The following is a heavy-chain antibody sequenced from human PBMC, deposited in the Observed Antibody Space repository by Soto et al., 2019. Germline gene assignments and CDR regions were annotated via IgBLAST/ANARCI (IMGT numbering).Heavy chain of an antibody. CDR2: ISGSGGST. J-gene: IGHJ4*02. Sequence: GGSLRLSCAASGFTFSSYAMSWVRQAPGKGLEWASAISGSGGSTYYADSVKGRFTISRDNSKNTLYLQLDNLRVEDTAVYYCTRGRGSWEVPDYWGQGTLVTVSS. CDR3: TRGRGSWEVPDY. V-gene: IGHV3-23*01. CDR1: GFTFSSYA. D-gene: IGHD1-26*01.